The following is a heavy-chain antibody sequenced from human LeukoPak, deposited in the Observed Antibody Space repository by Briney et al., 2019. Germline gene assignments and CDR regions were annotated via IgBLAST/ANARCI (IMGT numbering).Heavy chain of an antibody. CDR1: GGSISSSSYY. Sequence: SETLSLTCTVSGGSISSSSYYWGWIRQPPGKGLEWIGSIYYSGSTYYNPSLKSRVTISVDASKNQFSLKLSSVTAADTAVYYCARHLNVLIVVVPAAIDYWGQGTLVTVSS. J-gene: IGHJ4*02. D-gene: IGHD2-2*01. V-gene: IGHV4-39*01. CDR2: IYYSGST. CDR3: ARHLNVLIVVVPAAIDY.